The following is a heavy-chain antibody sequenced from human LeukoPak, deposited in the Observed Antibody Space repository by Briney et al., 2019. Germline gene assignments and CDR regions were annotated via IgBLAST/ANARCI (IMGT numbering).Heavy chain of an antibody. CDR2: INPNSGGT. D-gene: IGHD3-22*01. CDR1: GYTFTGYY. J-gene: IGHJ4*02. CDR3: ARDLSYYDSSGSFDY. Sequence: ASVKVPCKASGYTFTGYYMHWVRQAPGQGLEWMGWINPNSGGTNYAQKFQGRVTMTRDTSISTAYIELSRLRSDDTAVYYCARDLSYYDSSGSFDYWGQGTLVTVSS. V-gene: IGHV1-2*02.